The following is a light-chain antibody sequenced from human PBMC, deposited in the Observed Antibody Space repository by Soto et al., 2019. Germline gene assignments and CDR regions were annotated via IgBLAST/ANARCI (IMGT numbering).Light chain of an antibody. J-gene: IGKJ1*01. Sequence: EIVMTQSPATLSVSPGERATLSCRASQSVSSNLAWYQQKPGQAPRLLIYGASTRATGIPARFSGSGSGTEFTLTISSLQSEDFAVYDCQQYNNWPQTFAQGTK. CDR1: QSVSSN. CDR3: QQYNNWPQT. CDR2: GAS. V-gene: IGKV3-15*01.